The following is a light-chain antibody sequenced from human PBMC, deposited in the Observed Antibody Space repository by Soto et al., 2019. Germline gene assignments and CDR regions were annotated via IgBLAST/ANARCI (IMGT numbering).Light chain of an antibody. J-gene: IGLJ1*01. CDR3: SSYSSSSTLV. CDR1: SSDVGGYDY. CDR2: EVS. Sequence: ALTQPASVSGSPGQSITIACTGTSSDVGGYDYVSWFQQNPRKAPKLIIFEVSNRPSGVSYRFSGSKSGNTASLAISGLEAEDEATYYCSSYSSSSTLVFGTGTKVTVL. V-gene: IGLV2-14*01.